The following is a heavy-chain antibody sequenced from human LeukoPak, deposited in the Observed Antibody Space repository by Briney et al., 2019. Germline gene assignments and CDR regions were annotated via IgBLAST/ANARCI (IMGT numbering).Heavy chain of an antibody. J-gene: IGHJ5*02. CDR3: AREELSLHWFDP. V-gene: IGHV1-18*01. CDR1: GYTFTTYG. D-gene: IGHD2/OR15-2a*01. Sequence: ASVKVSCKASGYTFTTYGISWVRQAPGQGLEWMGWISAYNGNTKYAQKFQGRVTMTTDTSASTAYMELRSLRSDDTAVYYCAREELSLHWFDPWGQGTLVTVSS. CDR2: ISAYNGNT.